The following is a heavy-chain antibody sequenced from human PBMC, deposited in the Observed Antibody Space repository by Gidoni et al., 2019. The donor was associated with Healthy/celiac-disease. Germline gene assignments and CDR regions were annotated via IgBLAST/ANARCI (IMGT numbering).Heavy chain of an antibody. CDR3: AKGGPYSYGYYWYFDL. CDR2: ISWNSGSI. J-gene: IGHJ2*01. Sequence: EVQLVESGGGLVQPGRSLRLSCEASGFTFGDYAMHWVRHAPGKGLEWVSGISWNSGSIGYADSVKGRFTISRDNAKNSLYLQMNSLRAEDTALYHCAKGGPYSYGYYWYFDLWGRGTLVTVSS. CDR1: GFTFGDYA. D-gene: IGHD5-18*01. V-gene: IGHV3-9*01.